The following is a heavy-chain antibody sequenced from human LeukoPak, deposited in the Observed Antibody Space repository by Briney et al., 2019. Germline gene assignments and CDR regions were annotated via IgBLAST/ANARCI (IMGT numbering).Heavy chain of an antibody. V-gene: IGHV1-58*02. CDR3: ARESYYGSGSYPDY. D-gene: IGHD3-10*01. CDR2: IVVGSGNT. CDR1: GFTFTSSA. Sequence: SVKVSCKASGFTFTSSAMQWVRQARGQRLEWIGWIVVGSGNTNYAQKFQGRVTITADKSTSTAYMELSSLRSEDTAVYYCARESYYGSGSYPDYWGQGTLVTVSS. J-gene: IGHJ4*02.